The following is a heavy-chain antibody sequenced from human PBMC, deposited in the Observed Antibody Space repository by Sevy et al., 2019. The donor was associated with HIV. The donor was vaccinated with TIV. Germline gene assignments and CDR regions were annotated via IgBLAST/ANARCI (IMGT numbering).Heavy chain of an antibody. CDR3: ARVRYYYGSGRSGMDV. CDR2: ISAYNGNT. Sequence: ASVKVSCKASGYTFTSYGISWVRQAPGQGLEWMGWISAYNGNTNYAQKLQGRVTMTTDTSTSTAYMELRSLRSDDTAVYYCARVRYYYGSGRSGMDVWGQGTTVTVSS. V-gene: IGHV1-18*01. CDR1: GYTFTSYG. J-gene: IGHJ6*02. D-gene: IGHD3-10*01.